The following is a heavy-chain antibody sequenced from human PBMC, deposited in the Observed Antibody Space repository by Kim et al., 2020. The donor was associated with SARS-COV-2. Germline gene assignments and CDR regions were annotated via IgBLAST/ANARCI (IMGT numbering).Heavy chain of an antibody. Sequence: ASVKVSCKASGYTFTSYGISWVRQAPGQGLEWMGWISAYNGNTNYAQKLQGRVTMTTDTSTSTAYMELRSLRSDDTAVYYCARDPSRGKTLRYFDWSNYYYYGMDVWGQGTTVTVSS. V-gene: IGHV1-18*01. CDR1: GYTFTSYG. J-gene: IGHJ6*02. D-gene: IGHD3-9*01. CDR3: ARDPSRGKTLRYFDWSNYYYYGMDV. CDR2: ISAYNGNT.